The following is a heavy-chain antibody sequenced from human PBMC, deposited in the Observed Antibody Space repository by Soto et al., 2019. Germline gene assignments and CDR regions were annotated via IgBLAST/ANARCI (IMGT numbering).Heavy chain of an antibody. J-gene: IGHJ4*02. CDR2: ISYDGSNK. V-gene: IGHV3-30*03. D-gene: IGHD3-3*01. Sequence: GGSLRLSCAASGFTFSSYGMHWVRQAPGKGLEWVAVISYDGSNKYYADSVKGRFTISRDNSKNTLYLQMNSLRAEDTAVYYCAPSITIFGGAQVDYWGQGTLVTVSS. CDR1: GFTFSSYG. CDR3: APSITIFGGAQVDY.